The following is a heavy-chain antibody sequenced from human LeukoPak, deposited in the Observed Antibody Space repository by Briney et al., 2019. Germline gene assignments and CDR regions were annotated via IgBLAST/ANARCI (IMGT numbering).Heavy chain of an antibody. D-gene: IGHD1-26*01. CDR3: ARDKSEGGDALDI. CDR1: RFTFSSYA. Sequence: GGSLRLSCAASRFTFSSYAMNWVRQAPGKGLEWVAVISYDGSKQYHADSVKGRFTISRDNSRNTPYLQMNSLRVEDTAVYYCARDKSEGGDALDIWGQGTMVTVSS. J-gene: IGHJ3*02. V-gene: IGHV3-30*04. CDR2: ISYDGSKQ.